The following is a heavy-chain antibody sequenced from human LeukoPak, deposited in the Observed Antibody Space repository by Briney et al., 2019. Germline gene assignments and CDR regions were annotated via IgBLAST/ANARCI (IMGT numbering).Heavy chain of an antibody. J-gene: IGHJ4*02. V-gene: IGHV3-30*04. CDR2: ISYNGSDT. Sequence: VGSLRLSCAASGFNSSHYCLHWVRQAPAKGLDWVAFISYNGSDTYYADSVKGRFTISRDNSRNTLYLQMDSLRLGDTARYYWARDLVELRGECNNFPGGGQGTLFTVSS. CDR3: ARDLVELRGECNNFPG. CDR1: GFNSSHYC. D-gene: IGHD2-8*02.